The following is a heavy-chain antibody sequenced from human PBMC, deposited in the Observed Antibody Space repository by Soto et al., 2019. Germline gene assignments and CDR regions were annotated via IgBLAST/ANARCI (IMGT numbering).Heavy chain of an antibody. CDR1: GFTFSSYG. CDR2: ISYDGSNK. V-gene: IGHV3-30*18. CDR3: AKASGGSYGGYFDY. Sequence: ESGGGVVQPGRSLRLSCAASGFTFSSYGMHWVRQAPGKGLEWVAVISYDGSNKYYADSVKGRFTISRDNSKNTLYLQMNSLRAEDTAVYYCAKASGGSYGGYFDYWGQGTLVTVSS. D-gene: IGHD1-26*01. J-gene: IGHJ4*02.